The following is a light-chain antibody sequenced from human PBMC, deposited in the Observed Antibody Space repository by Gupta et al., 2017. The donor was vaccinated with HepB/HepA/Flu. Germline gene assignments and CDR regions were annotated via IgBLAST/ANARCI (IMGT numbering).Light chain of an antibody. CDR1: SSDVGGYNY. J-gene: IGLJ2*01. CDR3: CSYAGSYTLV. Sequence: QSALTPPRSGSGSPGQSVTISCTGTSSDVGGYNYVSWYQQHPGKAPKLIIYDVSKRPSGVPDRFSGSKSGNTASLTISGLQAEDESDYYCCSYAGSYTLVFGGGTKLTVL. CDR2: DVS. V-gene: IGLV2-11*01.